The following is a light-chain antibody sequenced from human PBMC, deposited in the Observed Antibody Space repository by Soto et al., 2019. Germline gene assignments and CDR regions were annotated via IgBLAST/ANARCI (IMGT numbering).Light chain of an antibody. CDR3: SSYTSSTTLA. J-gene: IGLJ1*01. V-gene: IGLV2-14*01. CDR1: SSDVGIYNY. Sequence: QSVLTQPASVSGSPGQSITISCTGTSSDVGIYNYVSWYQQHPDKVPKLMIYDVSNRPSGVSNRFSGSKSGNTASLTISGLQAEDEADYYCSSYTSSTTLAFGTGTKVTVL. CDR2: DVS.